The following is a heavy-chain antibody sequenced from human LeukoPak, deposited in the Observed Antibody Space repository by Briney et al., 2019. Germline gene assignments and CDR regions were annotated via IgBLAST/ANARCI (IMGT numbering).Heavy chain of an antibody. CDR3: ARDTTYYYDSSGRKFDY. Sequence: GGSLRLSCAASGFTFSSYWMSWVRQAPGKGLEWVANIKQDGSEKYYVDSVKGRFTISRDNAKNSLYLQMNSLRAEDTAVYYCARDTTYYYDSSGRKFDYWGEGTLVTVSS. CDR1: GFTFSSYW. CDR2: IKQDGSEK. D-gene: IGHD3-22*01. J-gene: IGHJ4*02. V-gene: IGHV3-7*01.